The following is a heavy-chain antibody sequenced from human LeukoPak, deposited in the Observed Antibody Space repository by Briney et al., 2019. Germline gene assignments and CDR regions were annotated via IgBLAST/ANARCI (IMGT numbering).Heavy chain of an antibody. V-gene: IGHV4-34*01. CDR1: GGSFSGYY. Sequence: SETLSLTCAVYGGSFSGYYWSWIRQPPGKGLEWIREINHSGSTNYNPSLKSRVTISVDTSKNQFSLKLSSVTAADTAVYYCARANDFWSGPDLFFRYYYYYMDVWGKGTTVTVSS. D-gene: IGHD3-3*01. J-gene: IGHJ6*03. CDR3: ARANDFWSGPDLFFRYYYYYMDV. CDR2: INHSGST.